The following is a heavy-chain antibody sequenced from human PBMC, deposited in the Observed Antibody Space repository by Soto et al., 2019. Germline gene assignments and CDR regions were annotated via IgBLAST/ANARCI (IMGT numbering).Heavy chain of an antibody. V-gene: IGHV4-59*13. J-gene: IGHJ4*02. CDR2: IYFNGNT. D-gene: IGHD3-16*01. CDR1: AASFSKYY. CDR3: ASVTFGGVVLAH. Sequence: QVQLQESGPGLVKPSETLSLTCTVSAASFSKYYWTWIRQPPGKGPEWIGYIYFNGNTNYNPSLKRRVTISVDTSKKQISLNLSSVTDADTAVYFCASVTFGGVVLAHWGQGTLVTVSS.